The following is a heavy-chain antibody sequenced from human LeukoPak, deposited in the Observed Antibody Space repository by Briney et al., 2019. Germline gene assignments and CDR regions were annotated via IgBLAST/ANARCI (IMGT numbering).Heavy chain of an antibody. D-gene: IGHD2-15*01. CDR3: ARDLTVRCSGGSCYSAFDY. CDR2: IKQDGSEK. J-gene: IGHJ4*02. CDR1: GFTFSSYW. Sequence: GGSLRLSCAASGFTFSSYWMSWVRQAPGKGLEWVANIKQDGSEKYYVDSVKGRFTISRDNAKNSLYLQMNSLRAEDTAVYYCARDLTVRCSGGSCYSAFDYWGQGTLVTVSS. V-gene: IGHV3-7*01.